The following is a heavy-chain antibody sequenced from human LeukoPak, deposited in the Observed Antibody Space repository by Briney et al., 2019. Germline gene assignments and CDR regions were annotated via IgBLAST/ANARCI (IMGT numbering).Heavy chain of an antibody. D-gene: IGHD2-21*01. CDR1: GYTFTSYG. V-gene: IGHV1-18*01. CDR3: AIAQLVFYYYYYGMDV. Sequence: ASVKVSCKASGYTFTSYGISWVRQAPGQGLEWMGWISAYNGNTNYAQKLQGRVTMTTDTSTSTAYMELRSLRSDDTAVYYCAIAQLVFYYYYYGMDVWGQGTTVTVSS. J-gene: IGHJ6*02. CDR2: ISAYNGNT.